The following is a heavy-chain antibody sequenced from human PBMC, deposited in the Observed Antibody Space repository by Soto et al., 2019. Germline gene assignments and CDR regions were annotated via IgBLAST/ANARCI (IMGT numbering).Heavy chain of an antibody. CDR3: ARGGVFLWFGEPLDY. CDR2: ISGYSGNT. V-gene: IGHV1-18*01. Sequence: QVQLVQSGAEVKKPGASVKVSCKASGYTFTRYGFTWVRQAPGQGLEWMGWISGYSGNTNYAQNLRGRVTMTTDTSTSTAYMELRSLRSDDTAVYYCARGGVFLWFGEPLDYWGQGTLVTVSS. J-gene: IGHJ4*02. CDR1: GYTFTRYG. D-gene: IGHD3-10*01.